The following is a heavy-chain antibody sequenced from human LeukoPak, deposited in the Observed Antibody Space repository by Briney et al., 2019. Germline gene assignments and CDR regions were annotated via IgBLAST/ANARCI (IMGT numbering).Heavy chain of an antibody. D-gene: IGHD6-13*01. CDR3: ARGEGDYSSSWYDY. J-gene: IGHJ4*02. CDR2: IIPIFGTA. CDR1: GYTLTELS. V-gene: IGHV1-69*05. Sequence: SVKVSCKVSGYTLTELSMHWVRQAPGKGLEWMGGIIPIFGTANYAQKFQGRVTITTDESTSTAYMELSSLRSEDTAVYYCARGEGDYSSSWYDYWGQGTLVTVSS.